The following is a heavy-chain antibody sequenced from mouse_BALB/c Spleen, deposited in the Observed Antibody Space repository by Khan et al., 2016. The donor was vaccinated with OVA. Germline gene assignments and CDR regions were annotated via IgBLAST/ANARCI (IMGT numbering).Heavy chain of an antibody. Sequence: EVELVEPGGGLVKPGESLKLSCAASGFTFSYYAVSWVRQTPEKRLEWVATISSAGSYTYYPDSVKGRFIISRDNAKNSLYLQMYSLRFEDTAMYYCARRGYDEAYFDYWGKGTTLTVSS. J-gene: IGHJ2*01. CDR1: GFTFSYYA. CDR2: ISSAGSYT. V-gene: IGHV5-9-3*01. D-gene: IGHD2-14*01. CDR3: ARRGYDEAYFDY.